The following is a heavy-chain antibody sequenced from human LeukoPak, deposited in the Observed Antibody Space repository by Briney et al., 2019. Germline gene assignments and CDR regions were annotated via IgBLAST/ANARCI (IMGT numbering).Heavy chain of an antibody. CDR3: VRQIGSGAFDL. J-gene: IGHJ3*01. V-gene: IGHV4-34*01. CDR1: EGTLSGYF. CDR2: ISIAGEI. D-gene: IGHD2-2*03. Sequence: SETLSLTCAVYEGTLSGYFWSWVRQPPGKGLEWIGEISIAGEINYNPSLRSRATISIDTTKNQFSLTLTSVIVADTALYYCVRQIGSGAFDLWGRDRVVIVS.